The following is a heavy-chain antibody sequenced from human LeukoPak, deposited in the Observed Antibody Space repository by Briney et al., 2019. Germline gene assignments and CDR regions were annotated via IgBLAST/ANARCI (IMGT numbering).Heavy chain of an antibody. CDR2: ISYDGSNK. Sequence: QTGGSLRLSWAASGFTFSSYAMHWVRQAPGKGLEWVAVISYDGSNKYYADSVKGRFTISRDNSKNTLCLQMNSLRAEDTAVYYCARDSTGSSPYDYWGQGTLVTVSS. J-gene: IGHJ4*02. V-gene: IGHV3-30*04. CDR1: GFTFSSYA. D-gene: IGHD1-1*01. CDR3: ARDSTGSSPYDY.